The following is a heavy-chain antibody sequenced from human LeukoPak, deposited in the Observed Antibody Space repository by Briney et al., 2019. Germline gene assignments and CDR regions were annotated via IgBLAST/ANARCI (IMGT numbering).Heavy chain of an antibody. CDR1: GFTFSSYA. Sequence: PGGSLRLSCAASGFTFSSYAMSWVRQAPGKGLEWVSAISGSGGGAYYADSVKGRVTISRDNSKNTLYLQMNSLRAEDTAVYFCAKSAGSFHDAFEIWGQGTIVTVSS. CDR3: AKSAGSFHDAFEI. D-gene: IGHD3-10*01. CDR2: ISGSGGGA. J-gene: IGHJ3*02. V-gene: IGHV3-23*01.